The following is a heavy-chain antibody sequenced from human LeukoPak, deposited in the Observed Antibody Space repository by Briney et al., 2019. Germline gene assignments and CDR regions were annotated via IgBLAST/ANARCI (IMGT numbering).Heavy chain of an antibody. CDR2: ISGSGYYT. CDR3: AKDGSWGDYQFYFYMDV. V-gene: IGHV3-23*01. Sequence: GGSLRLSCEASGFTFGSFAMSWVRQAPGKGLEWVSGISGSGYYTYYPDSVKGRFTISRDNSKNTLYIEMNSLRAEDTALYFCAKDGSWGDYQFYFYMDVWGKGTTVTVSS. CDR1: GFTFGSFA. J-gene: IGHJ6*03. D-gene: IGHD2-2*01.